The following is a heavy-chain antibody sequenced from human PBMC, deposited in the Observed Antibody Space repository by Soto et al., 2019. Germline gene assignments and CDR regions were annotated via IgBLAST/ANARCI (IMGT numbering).Heavy chain of an antibody. J-gene: IGHJ5*01. Sequence: SETLSLTCTVSGCSSSSFYLSWIRQSPGKGLEWIGYIYYSDNTNYNPSLKSRVTISVDTSKNQLSLKLTSVTAADTAVYYCARSIGLGWFDSWGQGTLVTSPQ. D-gene: IGHD3-10*01. CDR3: ARSIGLGWFDS. CDR2: IYYSDNT. V-gene: IGHV4-59*01. CDR1: GCSSSSFY.